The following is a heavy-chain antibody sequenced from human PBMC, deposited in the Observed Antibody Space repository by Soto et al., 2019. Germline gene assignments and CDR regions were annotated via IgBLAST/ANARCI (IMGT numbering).Heavy chain of an antibody. D-gene: IGHD4-4*01. V-gene: IGHV3-15*07. CDR3: TTNSDCDY. Sequence: KSGGSLRLSCVVSDFSFNNAWMNWVRQAPGKGLEWVGRITTTSEGATRHYAAPVEGRFTISRDDSRNTLYLQMNSLKIEDTAMYYCTTNSDCDYWGRGVLVTVSS. J-gene: IGHJ4*02. CDR1: DFSFNNAW. CDR2: ITTTSEGATR.